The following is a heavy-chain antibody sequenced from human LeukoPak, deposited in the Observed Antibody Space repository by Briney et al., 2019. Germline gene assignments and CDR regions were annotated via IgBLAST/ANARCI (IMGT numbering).Heavy chain of an antibody. CDR1: GGSISPYY. J-gene: IGHJ3*02. Sequence: PSETLSLTCTVSGGSISPYYWSWIRQPPGKGLEWIGYIYYSGSTNYNPSLKSRVTISVDTSKNQFSLKLSSVTAADTAVYYCAKSNGYGLKDIWGQGTMVTVSS. V-gene: IGHV4-59*12. CDR2: IYYSGST. D-gene: IGHD3-10*01. CDR3: AKSNGYGLKDI.